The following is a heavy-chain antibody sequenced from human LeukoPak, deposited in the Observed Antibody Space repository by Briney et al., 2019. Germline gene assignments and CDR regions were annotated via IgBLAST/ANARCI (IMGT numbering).Heavy chain of an antibody. CDR3: ATFISPGGRPNHSKNRLRIAAAHYYFDY. CDR2: FDPEDGET. V-gene: IGHV1-24*01. J-gene: IGHJ4*02. Sequence: ASVKVSCKVSGYTLTELSMHWARQAPGKGLEWMGGFDPEDGETIYAQKFQGRVTMTEDTSTDTAYMELSSLRSEDTAVYYCATFISPGGRPNHSKNRLRIAAAHYYFDYWGQGTLVTVSS. CDR1: GYTLTELS. D-gene: IGHD6-13*01.